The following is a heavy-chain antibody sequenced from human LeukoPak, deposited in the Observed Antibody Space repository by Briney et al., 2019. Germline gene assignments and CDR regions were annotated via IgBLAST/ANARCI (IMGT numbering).Heavy chain of an antibody. Sequence: ASVKVSCKASGYTFTGYYMHWVRQAPGHGLEWMGWINPNSGGTNYAQKFQGRVTMTRDTSISTAYMELSRLRSDDTAVYYCARDSGYSSFFGYWGQGTLVTVSS. V-gene: IGHV1-2*02. CDR3: ARDSGYSSFFGY. D-gene: IGHD6-13*01. CDR1: GYTFTGYY. J-gene: IGHJ4*02. CDR2: INPNSGGT.